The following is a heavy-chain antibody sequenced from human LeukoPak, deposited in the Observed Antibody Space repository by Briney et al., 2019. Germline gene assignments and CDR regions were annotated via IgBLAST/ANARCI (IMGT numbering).Heavy chain of an antibody. CDR2: INYSEST. D-gene: IGHD6-13*01. CDR1: GGSFSGYY. Sequence: SETLSLTCAVYGGSFSGYYWSWIRQPPGKGLEWSGKINYSESTNYNSSLKSGVTISVDTSKIQFSLKLSSVTAADTAVYYCAWGIARRFDYWGQGTLVTVSS. CDR3: AWGIARRFDY. V-gene: IGHV4-34*01. J-gene: IGHJ4*02.